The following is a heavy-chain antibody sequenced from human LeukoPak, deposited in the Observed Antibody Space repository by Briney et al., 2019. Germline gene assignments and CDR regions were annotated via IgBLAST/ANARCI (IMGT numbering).Heavy chain of an antibody. CDR2: ISDSGGST. CDR3: AKDRYQLLWVCDF. J-gene: IGHJ4*02. V-gene: IGHV3-23*01. D-gene: IGHD2-2*01. Sequence: PGGSLRLSCAASGFTFSSYAMSWVRQAPGKGLEWVSAISDSGGSTYYADSVKGRFSISRDNSKNTLYLQMDSLRAEDTAVYYCAKDRYQLLWVCDFWGQGTLVSVSS. CDR1: GFTFSSYA.